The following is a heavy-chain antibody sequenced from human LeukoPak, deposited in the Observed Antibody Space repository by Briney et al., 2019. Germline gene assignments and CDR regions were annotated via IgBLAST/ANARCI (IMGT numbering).Heavy chain of an antibody. J-gene: IGHJ4*02. CDR1: GFTLSRHG. Sequence: PGRSLRLSCAPSGFTLSRHGMHWVRQAPGKGLEWVAIISNDGSRKYYAHSVEGRFTISRDYSKNTLYLQMDSLRAEDTAVYYCARDRAWNYFDYWGQGTLVTVSS. CDR3: ARDRAWNYFDY. CDR2: ISNDGSRK. D-gene: IGHD3-3*01. V-gene: IGHV3-30*03.